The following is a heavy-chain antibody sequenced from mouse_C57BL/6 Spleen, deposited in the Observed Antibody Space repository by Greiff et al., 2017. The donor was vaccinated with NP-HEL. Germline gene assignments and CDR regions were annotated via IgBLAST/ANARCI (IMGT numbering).Heavy chain of an antibody. CDR3: ARSSYYYGSSYSFDY. V-gene: IGHV1-52*01. CDR2: IDPSDSET. D-gene: IGHD1-1*01. J-gene: IGHJ2*01. Sequence: QVQLQQPGAELVRPGSSVKLSCKASGYTFTSYWMHWVKQRPIQGLEWIGNIDPSDSETHYNQKFKDKATLTVDKSSSTAYMQLSSLTSEDSAVYYCARSSYYYGSSYSFDYWGQGTTLTVSS. CDR1: GYTFTSYW.